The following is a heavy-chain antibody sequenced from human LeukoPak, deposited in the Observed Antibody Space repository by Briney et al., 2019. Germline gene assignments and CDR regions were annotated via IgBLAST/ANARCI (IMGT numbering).Heavy chain of an antibody. CDR2: ISAYNGNT. J-gene: IGHJ3*02. V-gene: IGHV1-18*01. Sequence: ASVKVSCKASGYTFTSYGISWVRQAPGQGLEWMGWISAYNGNTNYAQKLQGRVTMTTDTSTSTAYMELRSLRSDDTAVYYCARGSASSGYYRKRNAFDIWGKGTMVTVSS. CDR3: ARGSASSGYYRKRNAFDI. CDR1: GYTFTSYG. D-gene: IGHD3-22*01.